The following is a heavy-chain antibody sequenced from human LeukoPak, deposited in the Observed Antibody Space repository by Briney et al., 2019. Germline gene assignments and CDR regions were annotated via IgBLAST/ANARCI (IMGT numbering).Heavy chain of an antibody. J-gene: IGHJ4*02. CDR3: ARGNIGAEEDTAMVTYFDY. CDR1: GGSISSSNYY. CDR2: IYYSGNT. V-gene: IGHV4-39*07. D-gene: IGHD5-18*01. Sequence: SETLSLTCTVSGGSISSSNYYWGWIRQPPGKGLEWIGSIYYSGNTYYNPSLKSRVTISVDMSKNQISLKLSSVTAADTAVYYCARGNIGAEEDTAMVTYFDYWGQGTLVTVSS.